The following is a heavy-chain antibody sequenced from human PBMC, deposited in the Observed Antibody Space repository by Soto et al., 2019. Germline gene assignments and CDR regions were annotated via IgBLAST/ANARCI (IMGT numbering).Heavy chain of an antibody. Sequence: PGGALRLSCAASGFTFSSDSMNWVRQAPGKGLEWVSSISSSSSYIYYADSVKGRFTISRDNAKNSLYLQMNSLRAEDTAVYYCARDKTIFGVVYYYYYGMDVWGQGTTVTVSS. J-gene: IGHJ6*02. D-gene: IGHD3-3*01. CDR2: ISSSSSYI. CDR3: ARDKTIFGVVYYYYYGMDV. V-gene: IGHV3-21*01. CDR1: GFTFSSDS.